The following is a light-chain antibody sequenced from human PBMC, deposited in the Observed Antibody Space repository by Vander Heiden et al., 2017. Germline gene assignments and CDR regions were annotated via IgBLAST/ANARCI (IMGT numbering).Light chain of an antibody. CDR1: QSLLHNNVYNY. CDR2: LAS. Sequence: DAVMTHLPPSVPVTPGKSASISSSPTQSLLHNNVYNYLDWYQQKPGQSPQLLIYLASNRASGVPYRFSGSGSGTDFTLTIDSVEAEDVGIYYCRQGLPIPITFGQGTRLEIK. V-gene: IGKV2-28*01. J-gene: IGKJ2*01. CDR3: RQGLPIPIT.